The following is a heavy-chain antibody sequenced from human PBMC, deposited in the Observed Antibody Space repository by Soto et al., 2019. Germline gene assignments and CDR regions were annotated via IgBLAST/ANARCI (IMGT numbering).Heavy chain of an antibody. CDR2: IYYSGST. CDR1: GGSISSSSYY. D-gene: IGHD2-2*01. Sequence: QLQLQESGPGLVKPSETLSLTCTVSGGSISSSSYYWGWIRQPPGKGLEWIGGIYYSGSTYYNPSLKSRVTISVDTSKNQFSLKLSSVTAADTAVYYCARQYIVVVPAAPSSYFDYWGQGTLVTVSS. CDR3: ARQYIVVVPAAPSSYFDY. V-gene: IGHV4-39*01. J-gene: IGHJ4*02.